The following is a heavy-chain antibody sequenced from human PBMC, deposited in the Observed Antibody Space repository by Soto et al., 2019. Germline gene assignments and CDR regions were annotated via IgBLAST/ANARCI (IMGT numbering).Heavy chain of an antibody. D-gene: IGHD4-17*01. Sequence: GGSLRLSCAASGFTFSSYSMNWVRQAPGKGLEWVSYISSSSSTIYYADSVKGRFTISRDNAKNSLYLQMNSLRAEDTAVYYCARDGKIVWTTVTTFAPWGQGTLVTVSS. CDR2: ISSSSSTI. J-gene: IGHJ5*02. CDR1: GFTFSSYS. V-gene: IGHV3-48*01. CDR3: ARDGKIVWTTVTTFAP.